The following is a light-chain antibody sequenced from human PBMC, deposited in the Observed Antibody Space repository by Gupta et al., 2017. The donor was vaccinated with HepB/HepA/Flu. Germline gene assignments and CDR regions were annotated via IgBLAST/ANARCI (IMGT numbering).Light chain of an antibody. Sequence: QSVLTQPPSASGTPGQRVTISCSGSSSNIGRNTVNWYQQLPGTAPKLLIYSSNQRPSRVPDRFSGSKSGPSGSLAISGLQSDDEADYYCAAWDDSLNGYVFGTGTKVTVL. CDR1: SSNIGRNT. J-gene: IGLJ1*01. CDR2: SSN. CDR3: AAWDDSLNGYV. V-gene: IGLV1-44*01.